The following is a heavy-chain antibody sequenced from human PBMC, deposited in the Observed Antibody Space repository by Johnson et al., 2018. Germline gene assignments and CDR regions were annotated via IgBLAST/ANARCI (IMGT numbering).Heavy chain of an antibody. J-gene: IGHJ3*02. CDR2: ISYDGSNK. V-gene: IGHV3-30*03. CDR3: ARSYYDSSGYELLCAFDI. Sequence: QVQLVQSGGGVVQPGRSLRLSCAASGFTFSSYGMHWVRQAPGKGLEWVAVISYDGSNKYYADSVKGRFIISRDNAKNSLYLQMNSLRAEETAVYYCARSYYDSSGYELLCAFDIWGQGTMVTVSS. D-gene: IGHD3-22*01. CDR1: GFTFSSYG.